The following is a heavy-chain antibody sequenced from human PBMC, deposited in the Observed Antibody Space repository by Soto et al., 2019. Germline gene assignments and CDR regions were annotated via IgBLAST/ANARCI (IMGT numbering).Heavy chain of an antibody. J-gene: IGHJ6*02. V-gene: IGHV1-69*06. D-gene: IGHD6-13*01. CDR3: ARAEYSSSSYGMDV. Sequence: QVQLVQSGAEVKKPGSSVKVSCKASGGTFSSYAISWVRQAPGQGLEWMGGIIPIFGTANYAQKFQGRVTITAEKSTSTAYMELSSLRSEDTDVYYCARAEYSSSSYGMDVWGQGTTVTVSS. CDR1: GGTFSSYA. CDR2: IIPIFGTA.